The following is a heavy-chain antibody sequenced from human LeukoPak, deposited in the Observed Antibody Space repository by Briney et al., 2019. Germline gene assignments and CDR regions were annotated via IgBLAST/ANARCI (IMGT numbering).Heavy chain of an antibody. Sequence: SVKVSCKASGGTFSSYAISSVRQAPGQGLEWMGGIIPIFGTANYAQKFQGRVTITPDESTSTAYMDLSSLRSEDTAVYYCAREVTRYCSSTSCFNWFDPWGQGTLVTVSS. CDR2: IIPIFGTA. CDR1: GGTFSSYA. D-gene: IGHD2-2*01. CDR3: AREVTRYCSSTSCFNWFDP. V-gene: IGHV1-69*13. J-gene: IGHJ5*02.